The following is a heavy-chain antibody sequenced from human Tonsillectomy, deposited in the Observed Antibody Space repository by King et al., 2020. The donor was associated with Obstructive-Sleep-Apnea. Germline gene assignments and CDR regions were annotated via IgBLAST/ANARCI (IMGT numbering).Heavy chain of an antibody. CDR3: AGGGDGSGSYLYYFDY. CDR1: GGSISSSSYY. CDR2: VYYSGTT. J-gene: IGHJ4*02. Sequence: QLQESGPGLVKPSETLSLTCTVSGGSISSSSYYWGWIRQPPGKGLEWIGSVYYSGTTYYNPSLKSRVTISVDTSKNQFSLKLSSVTAADTAVYYCAGGGDGSGSYLYYFDYWGQGTLVTVSS. D-gene: IGHD3-10*01. V-gene: IGHV4-39*07.